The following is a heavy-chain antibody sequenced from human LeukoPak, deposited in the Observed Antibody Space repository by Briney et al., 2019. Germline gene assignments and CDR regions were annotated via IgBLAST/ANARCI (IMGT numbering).Heavy chain of an antibody. CDR2: ISYDGSNK. CDR3: ASGKYRYADNWFDP. D-gene: IGHD5-18*01. V-gene: IGHV3-30*03. Sequence: GGSLRLSCAASGFTFSSYSMNWARQAPGKGLEWVAVISYDGSNKYYADSVKGRFTISRDNSKNTLYLQMNSLRAEDTAVYFCASGKYRYADNWFDPWGQGTLVTVSS. CDR1: GFTFSSYS. J-gene: IGHJ5*02.